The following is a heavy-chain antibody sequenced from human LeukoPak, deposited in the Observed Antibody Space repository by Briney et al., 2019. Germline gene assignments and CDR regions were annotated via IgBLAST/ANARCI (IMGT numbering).Heavy chain of an antibody. Sequence: PGGSLRLSCAASGFTFSSYAMTWVRQAPGKGLEWVSGISGNGGGTYYADSVKGRFTISRDNSKNTLYLQMDSLRAEDTAVYYCAKRGAPTYYFDYWGQGTLVTVSS. CDR1: GFTFSSYA. D-gene: IGHD2-15*01. J-gene: IGHJ4*02. CDR3: AKRGAPTYYFDY. V-gene: IGHV3-23*01. CDR2: ISGNGGGT.